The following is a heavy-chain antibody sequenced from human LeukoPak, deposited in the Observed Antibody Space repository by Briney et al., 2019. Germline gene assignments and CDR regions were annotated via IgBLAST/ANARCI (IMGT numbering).Heavy chain of an antibody. CDR1: GGSFSGYY. CDR2: INHSEST. CDR3: ARGYNWNDGNWFDP. V-gene: IGHV4-34*01. J-gene: IGHJ5*02. D-gene: IGHD1-1*01. Sequence: PSETLSLTCVVHGGSFSGYYWSWIRQPPGKGLEWIGEINHSESTDYSPSLKCRVTISLDTSKNQFSLKLSSVTAADTAVYYCARGYNWNDGNWFDPWGQGTLVTVSS.